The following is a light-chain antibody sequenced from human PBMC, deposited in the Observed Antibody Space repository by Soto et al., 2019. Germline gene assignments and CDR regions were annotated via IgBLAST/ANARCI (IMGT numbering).Light chain of an antibody. CDR1: QGIRND. CDR3: LQDYNYPTWT. CDR2: AAS. J-gene: IGKJ1*01. Sequence: AIQMTQSPSSLSASVGDRVTITCRASQGIRNDLGWYQQKPGKAPKLLIYAASSLQSGVPSRFSGSGSGTDFTLTISSLQPEDFATYYCLQDYNYPTWTCGQGTKVEIK. V-gene: IGKV1-6*01.